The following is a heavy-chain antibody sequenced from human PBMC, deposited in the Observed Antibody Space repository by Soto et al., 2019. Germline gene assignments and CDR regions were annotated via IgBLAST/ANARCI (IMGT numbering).Heavy chain of an antibody. Sequence: QVHLVQSGAEVTKPGALVKVSCEYTFTGYYLHWVRQAPGQRLEWMGWINPNGGGTIYAQEFQGRISMTRDASITTAYMELSRLNSDDTAFYYCATSSDWSPLLDYWGRGTLVTVSS. D-gene: IGHD6-19*01. J-gene: IGHJ4*02. CDR1: EYTFTGYY. CDR2: INPNGGGT. CDR3: ATSSDWSPLLDY. V-gene: IGHV1-2*02.